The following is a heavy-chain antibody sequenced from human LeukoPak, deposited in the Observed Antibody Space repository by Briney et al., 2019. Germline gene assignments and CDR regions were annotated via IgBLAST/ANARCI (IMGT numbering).Heavy chain of an antibody. Sequence: GGSLRLSCAASGFVFSNFGMTWVRQAPGKGLEWVSTTSAGGEDKHYADSVKGRFTISRDNSKNTLYLQMNTLRAEDTALYYCAKDVGLCSGDSCSFFDYWGQGDLVTVSS. CDR1: GFVFSNFG. CDR3: AKDVGLCSGDSCSFFDY. CDR2: TSAGGEDK. J-gene: IGHJ4*02. D-gene: IGHD2-15*01. V-gene: IGHV3-23*01.